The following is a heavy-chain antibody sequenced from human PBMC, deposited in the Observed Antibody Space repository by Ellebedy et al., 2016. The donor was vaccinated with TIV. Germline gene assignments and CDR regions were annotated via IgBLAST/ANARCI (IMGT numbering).Heavy chain of an antibody. Sequence: GESLKISCAASGFPFDDNVIHWDRQAPGKGLELVSLISGDGASTYYTDSVKGRFTISRDNSKNSLYLHLNSLRTEDTGLYYCALEWVRFVYWGQGTLVTVSS. CDR3: ALEWVRFVY. D-gene: IGHD3-22*01. CDR1: GFPFDDNV. V-gene: IGHV3-43*02. J-gene: IGHJ4*02. CDR2: ISGDGAST.